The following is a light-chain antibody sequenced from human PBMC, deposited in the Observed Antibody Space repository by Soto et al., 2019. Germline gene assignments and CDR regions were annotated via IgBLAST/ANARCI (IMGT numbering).Light chain of an antibody. CDR1: SSNIGNNY. J-gene: IGLJ3*02. V-gene: IGLV1-51*01. CDR2: DNN. CDR3: GSWDTRLSGVV. Sequence: QSVLTQPPSVSAAPGQKVTISCSGSSSNIGNNYVSWYQHLPGTAPKLLIYDNNKRPSGIPDRFSGSKSGTSATLGITGLQTGDEADYYCGSWDTRLSGVVFGGGTKVTVL.